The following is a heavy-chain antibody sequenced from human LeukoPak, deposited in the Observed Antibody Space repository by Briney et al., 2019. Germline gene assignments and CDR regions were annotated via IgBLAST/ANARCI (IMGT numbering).Heavy chain of an antibody. D-gene: IGHD3-22*01. CDR1: GGSFNKYY. V-gene: IGHV4-34*01. CDR2: INRSGNT. CDR3: ARGRQEVSMIVVVMTAVSYYLDV. Sequence: ASETLSLTCGVSGGSFNKYYWAWIRQPPGKGLEWIGEINRSGNTNYNPSLKSRVTISVDMSKNQFSLRLSSVTAADTAVYYCARGRQEVSMIVVVMTAVSYYLDVWGKRTTVTVS. J-gene: IGHJ6*03.